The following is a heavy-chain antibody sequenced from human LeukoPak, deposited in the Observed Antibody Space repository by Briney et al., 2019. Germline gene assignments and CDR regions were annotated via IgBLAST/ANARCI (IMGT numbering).Heavy chain of an antibody. Sequence: SETLSLTCSVSGGSIRGHDYYWGWIRQSPGKGLTWIGSVYYGGSTYYNPSLRSRVTISIYTSKNQFSLMLRSVTAADSALYFCARHVGRLTTEISFDPWGQGTLVTVSS. J-gene: IGHJ5*02. D-gene: IGHD4-11*01. CDR2: VYYGGST. CDR3: ARHVGRLTTEISFDP. CDR1: GGSIRGHDYY. V-gene: IGHV4-39*01.